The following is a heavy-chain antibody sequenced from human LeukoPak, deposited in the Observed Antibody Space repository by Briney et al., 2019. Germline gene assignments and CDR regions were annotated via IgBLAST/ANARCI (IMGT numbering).Heavy chain of an antibody. J-gene: IGHJ6*02. Sequence: GGSLRLSCAASGFTFSSYAMSWVRQAPGKGLEWVSAISGSGGSTYYADSVKGRFTISRDNSKNTLYLQMNSLRAEDTAVYYCAKDIAVAGITHPPIYYYYGMDVWGQGTTVTVSS. CDR3: AKDIAVAGITHPPIYYYYGMDV. V-gene: IGHV3-23*01. CDR2: ISGSGGST. CDR1: GFTFSSYA. D-gene: IGHD6-19*01.